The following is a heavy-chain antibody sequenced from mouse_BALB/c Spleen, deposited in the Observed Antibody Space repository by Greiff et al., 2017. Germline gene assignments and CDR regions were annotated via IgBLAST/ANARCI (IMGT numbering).Heavy chain of an antibody. Sequence: EVPLVESCPSLVNPSQTLSLPFSVTGASITSGYWTWIRQFPGNKLEYMGYISYRGSTYYNPSLKSRISITRDTAKNQYYLQLNSVTTEDTATYYGARAYMITAPFAYWGQGTRVTGAA. V-gene: IGHV3-8*02. CDR1: GASITSGY. D-gene: IGHD2-4*01. CDR2: ISYRGST. CDR3: ARAYMITAPFAY. J-gene: IGHJ3*01.